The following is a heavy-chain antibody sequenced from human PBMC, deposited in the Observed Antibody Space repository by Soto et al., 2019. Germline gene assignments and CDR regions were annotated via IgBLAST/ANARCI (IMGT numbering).Heavy chain of an antibody. CDR1: GFTFCSYA. J-gene: IGHJ4*02. V-gene: IGHV3-23*01. D-gene: IGHD6-13*01. CDR2: ISGSGDST. Sequence: GGSLRLSCAASGFTFCSYAMNWVRQAPGKGLEWVSVISGSGDSTYYADSVKGRFTISRDNSKNTLYLQMNSLRTEDTAGYYCARRGPGTYFDYWGQGTLVTVPS. CDR3: ARRGPGTYFDY.